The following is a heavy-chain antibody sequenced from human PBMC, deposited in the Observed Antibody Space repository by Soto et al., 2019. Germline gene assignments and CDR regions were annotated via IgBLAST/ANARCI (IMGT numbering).Heavy chain of an antibody. CDR3: ARISRYCSGGDCHA. D-gene: IGHD2-15*01. CDR1: GVSFNSYD. CDR2: ISYDGSNT. J-gene: IGHJ5*02. Sequence: QAHLVESGGGVVQPGTSLRLSCAASGVSFNSYDMHWVRQAPGKGPEWVAIISYDGSNTYYSDSVRGRFTTSRDNSKVTLYLQMHSLRSEDTAIYYCARISRYCSGGDCHAWGQGTQVTVSS. V-gene: IGHV3-30*03.